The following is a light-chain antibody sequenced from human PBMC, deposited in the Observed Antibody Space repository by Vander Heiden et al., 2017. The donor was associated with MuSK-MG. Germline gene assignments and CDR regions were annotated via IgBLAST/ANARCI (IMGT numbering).Light chain of an antibody. CDR3: QSDESNLSGAV. J-gene: IGLJ2*01. Sequence: QSVLTQPPAVSGAPGQSVTISCTGSSSNIGAGYDVHWYQQHARTAPNLLIYGKSNRPSGVPERFSGSKSGSSASLAIAGLQGEDEADYYCQSDESNLSGAVFGGGTKLTVL. V-gene: IGLV1-40*01. CDR1: SSNIGAGYD. CDR2: GKS.